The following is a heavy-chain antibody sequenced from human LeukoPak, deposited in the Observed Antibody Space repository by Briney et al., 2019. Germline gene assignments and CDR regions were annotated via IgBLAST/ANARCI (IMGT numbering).Heavy chain of an antibody. CDR2: IKEDGSEK. D-gene: IGHD3-22*01. V-gene: IGHV3-7*01. CDR1: GFTVSSNY. Sequence: GGSLRLSCAASGFTVSSNYMSWVRQAPGTGLEWVANIKEDGSEKYYADSVKGRFTISRDNAKNSLSLQMNSLRAEDTAVYYCARDLELVGYYYDSSGSERDYWGQGTLVTVSS. J-gene: IGHJ4*02. CDR3: ARDLELVGYYYDSSGSERDY.